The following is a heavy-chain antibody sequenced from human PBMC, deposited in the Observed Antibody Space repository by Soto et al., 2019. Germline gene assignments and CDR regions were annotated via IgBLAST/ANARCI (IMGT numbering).Heavy chain of an antibody. CDR3: ARGLATLPVFAFDV. Sequence: SGPTLVNPTQTLTLTCSFSGFSLSTSGVGVGWIRQSPGKALEWLALIYWSGDEHYRPSLKSRLSIIKDTSKNHVVLIMTDMDPVDTATYYCARGLATLPVFAFDVWGQGTMVTVSS. D-gene: IGHD6-6*01. J-gene: IGHJ3*01. CDR2: IYWSGDE. V-gene: IGHV2-5*01. CDR1: GFSLSTSGVG.